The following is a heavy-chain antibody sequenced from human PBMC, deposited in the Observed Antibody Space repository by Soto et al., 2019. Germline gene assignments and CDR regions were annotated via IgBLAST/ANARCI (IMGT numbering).Heavy chain of an antibody. Sequence: LRLSCAASGFTFSSYAMSWVRQAPGKGLEWVSAISGSGGSTYYADSVKGRFTISRDNSKNTLYLQMNSLRAEDTAVYYCAKRVIYLDIVDSPPAFDYWGQGTLVTVSS. CDR3: AKRVIYLDIVDSPPAFDY. CDR2: ISGSGGST. V-gene: IGHV3-23*01. D-gene: IGHD5-12*01. CDR1: GFTFSSYA. J-gene: IGHJ4*02.